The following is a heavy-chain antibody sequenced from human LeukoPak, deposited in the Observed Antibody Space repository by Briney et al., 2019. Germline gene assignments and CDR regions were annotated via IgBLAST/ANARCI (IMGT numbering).Heavy chain of an antibody. D-gene: IGHD5-18*01. Sequence: ASVKVSCKASGGTFSSYAIGWVRQAPGQGLEWMGGIIPIFGTANYAQKFQGRVTITADESTSTAYMELSSLRSEDTAVYYCARPPLGYSYAEGTHFDYWGQGTLVTVSS. CDR1: GGTFSSYA. V-gene: IGHV1-69*13. J-gene: IGHJ4*02. CDR3: ARPPLGYSYAEGTHFDY. CDR2: IIPIFGTA.